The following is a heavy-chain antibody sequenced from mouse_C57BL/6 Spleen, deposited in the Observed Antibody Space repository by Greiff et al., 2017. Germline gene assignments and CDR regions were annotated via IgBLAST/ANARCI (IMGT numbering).Heavy chain of an antibody. CDR2: INPSNGGT. D-gene: IGHD1-1*01. Sequence: QVQLKQSGTELVKPGASVKLSCKASGYTFTSYWMHWVKQRPGQGLEWIGNINPSNGGTNYNEKFKSKATLTVDKSSSTAYMQLSNLTSEDSAVYYYARATTTVVAADGGYYFDYWGQGTTLTVSS. J-gene: IGHJ2*01. V-gene: IGHV1-53*01. CDR1: GYTFTSYW. CDR3: ARATTTVVAADGGYYFDY.